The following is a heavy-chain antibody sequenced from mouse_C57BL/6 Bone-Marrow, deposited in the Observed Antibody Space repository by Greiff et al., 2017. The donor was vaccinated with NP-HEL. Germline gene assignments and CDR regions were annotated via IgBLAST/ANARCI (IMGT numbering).Heavy chain of an antibody. CDR3: ARYYSNYPWFAY. D-gene: IGHD2-5*01. V-gene: IGHV2-2*01. Sequence: QVQLKQSGPGLVQPSQSLSITCTVSGFSLTSYGVHWVRQSPGKGLEWLGVICSGGSTDSNAAFISRLSIRKDNSKSQVFFKMNSLQADDTAIYYCARYYSNYPWFAYWGQGTLVTVSA. CDR2: ICSGGST. CDR1: GFSLTSYG. J-gene: IGHJ3*01.